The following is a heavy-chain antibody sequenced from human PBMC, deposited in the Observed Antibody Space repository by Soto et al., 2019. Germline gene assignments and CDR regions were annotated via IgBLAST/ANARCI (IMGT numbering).Heavy chain of an antibody. J-gene: IGHJ4*02. CDR1: GVTFSSYG. Sequence: GGALRLSCAASGVTFSSYGMHWVRQAPGKGLEWVAVIWYDGSNKYYADSVKGRFTISRDNSKNTLYLQMNSLRAEDTAVYYCARGESGYDAFYFEYWGQGTLVTVSS. CDR2: IWYDGSNK. CDR3: ARGESGYDAFYFEY. D-gene: IGHD5-12*01. V-gene: IGHV3-33*01.